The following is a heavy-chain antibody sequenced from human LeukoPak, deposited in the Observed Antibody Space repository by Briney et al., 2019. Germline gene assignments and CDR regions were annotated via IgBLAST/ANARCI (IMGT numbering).Heavy chain of an antibody. CDR2: ISAYNGNI. J-gene: IGHJ6*03. V-gene: IGHV1-18*01. CDR3: ARDLRYSIGWSSSGMDL. Sequence: GASVKVSCKASEYTFTSYCISWVRQAPGQGLEWMGWISAYNGNINYAQKLQGRVTMTRDKSTSTAYMELSSLRSDDTAVYYCARDLRYSIGWSSSGMDLWGKGTTVTISS. CDR1: EYTFTSYC. D-gene: IGHD6-19*01.